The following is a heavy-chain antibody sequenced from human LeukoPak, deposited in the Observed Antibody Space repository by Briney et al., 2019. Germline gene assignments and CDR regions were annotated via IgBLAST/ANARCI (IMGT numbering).Heavy chain of an antibody. CDR2: IIPIFGTA. D-gene: IGHD2-2*01. V-gene: IGHV1-69*06. CDR1: GGTFSSYA. CDR3: ASHVQRNVGRYYYMDV. Sequence: SVKVSCKASGGTFSSYAISWVRQAPGQGLEWMGGIIPIFGTANYAQKFQGRVTITADKSTSTAYMELSRLRSDDTAVYYCASHVQRNVGRYYYMDVWGKGTTVTVSS. J-gene: IGHJ6*03.